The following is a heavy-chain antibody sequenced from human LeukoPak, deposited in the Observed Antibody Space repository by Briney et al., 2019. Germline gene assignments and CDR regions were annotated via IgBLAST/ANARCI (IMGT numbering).Heavy chain of an antibody. J-gene: IGHJ4*02. D-gene: IGHD3-16*02. CDR3: ARDVRAFDY. V-gene: IGHV4-59*01. CDR2: IYYSGST. CDR1: GGSISSYY. Sequence: SETLSLTCTVSGGSISSYYWSWIRQPPGKGLEWIGYIYYSGSTNYNPSLKSRVTISVDTSKNQLSLKLSSVTAADTAVYYCARDVRAFDYWGQGTLVTVSS.